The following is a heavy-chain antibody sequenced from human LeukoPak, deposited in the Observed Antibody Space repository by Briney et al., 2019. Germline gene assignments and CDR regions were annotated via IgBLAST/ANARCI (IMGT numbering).Heavy chain of an antibody. V-gene: IGHV3-23*01. D-gene: IGHD1-26*01. Sequence: GGSLRLSCAASGFTFTSYAMSWVRQAPGKGLEWVSGISSGGNTNYAGSVKGRFTISRDNSKNTLFLQLNSLRAEDTALYYCAKAAGGGTYSYGSWGQGTLATVSS. CDR2: ISSGGNT. J-gene: IGHJ5*02. CDR1: GFTFTSYA. CDR3: AKAAGGGTYSYGS.